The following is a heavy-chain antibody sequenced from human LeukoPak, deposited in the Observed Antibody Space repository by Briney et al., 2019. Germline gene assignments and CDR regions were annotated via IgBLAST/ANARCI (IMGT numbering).Heavy chain of an antibody. CDR1: GGSISSFY. CDR2: IYSSGST. D-gene: IGHD3-3*01. V-gene: IGHV4-4*08. CDR3: ARFFWSASKRLDY. J-gene: IGHJ4*02. Sequence: SETLALTCTVSGGSISSFYWSWIRKPPGRGLEWICYIYSSGSTTYTPSLTSRVTISVDTSKNQFSLKLSSVTAADTAVYYCARFFWSASKRLDYWGQGTLVTVSS.